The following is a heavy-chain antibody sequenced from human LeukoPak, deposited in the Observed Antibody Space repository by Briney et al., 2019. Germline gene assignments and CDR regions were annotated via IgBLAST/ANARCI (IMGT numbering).Heavy chain of an antibody. CDR2: IYYSGST. CDR1: GGSISSYY. Sequence: SETLSLTCTVSGGSISSYYWSWIRQPPGKGLEWIGYIYYSGSTNYNPSLKSRVTISVDTSKNQFSLKLSSVTAADTAVYYCARGSGSGSYYNFPYYYYYYMDVWGKGTTVTISS. V-gene: IGHV4-59*01. CDR3: ARGSGSGSYYNFPYYYYYYMDV. J-gene: IGHJ6*03. D-gene: IGHD3-10*01.